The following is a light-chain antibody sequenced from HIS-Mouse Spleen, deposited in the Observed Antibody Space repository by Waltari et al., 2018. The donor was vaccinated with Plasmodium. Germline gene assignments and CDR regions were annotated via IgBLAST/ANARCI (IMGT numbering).Light chain of an antibody. CDR3: QQYYSYPYT. V-gene: IGKV1-8*01. Sequence: AIRMTQSPSSLSASTGDRVTITCRASQGISSYLAWYQQKPGKAPKLLIYAASTLQSGVPSMFSGSGSGTDFTLTISGLQSEDFATYYCQQYYSYPYTFGQGTKLEIK. J-gene: IGKJ2*01. CDR1: QGISSY. CDR2: AAS.